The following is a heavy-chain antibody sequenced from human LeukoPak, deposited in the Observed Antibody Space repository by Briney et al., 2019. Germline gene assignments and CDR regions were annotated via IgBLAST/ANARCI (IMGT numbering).Heavy chain of an antibody. CDR1: GFTFSNYA. CDR2: ITGSGGNT. V-gene: IGHV3-23*01. D-gene: IGHD3-9*01. J-gene: IGHJ4*02. Sequence: GSLRLSCAASGFTFSNYAMSWVRQAPGKGLEWVSAITGSGGNTYYADSVKGRFTISGDNSKNTLYLQMNSLRDEDTAVYYCAKWGDFDVLTGYYVPDFWGQGTLVTVSS. CDR3: AKWGDFDVLTGYYVPDF.